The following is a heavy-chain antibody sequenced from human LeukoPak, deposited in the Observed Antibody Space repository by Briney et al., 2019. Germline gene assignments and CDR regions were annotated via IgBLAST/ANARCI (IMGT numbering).Heavy chain of an antibody. CDR2: MNPNSGNT. Sequence: ASVKVSCKASGYTFTGYDINWVRQTTGQGLEWMGWMNPNSGNTGYAQKFQGRVTITRDSSKSTAYMELSSLRSGDTAVYYCARAYDLGLDAFDIWGQGTMVTVSS. J-gene: IGHJ3*02. D-gene: IGHD3-3*01. CDR1: GYTFTGYD. CDR3: ARAYDLGLDAFDI. V-gene: IGHV1-8*03.